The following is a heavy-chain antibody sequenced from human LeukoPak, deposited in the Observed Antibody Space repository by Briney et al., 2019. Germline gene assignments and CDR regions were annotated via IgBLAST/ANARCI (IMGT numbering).Heavy chain of an antibody. CDR2: IYTSGST. V-gene: IGHV4-61*02. Sequence: SETLSLTCTVSGASITGGSYYWTWIRQPAGKGLEWIGRIYTSGSTNYNPSLKSRVTMSVDTSKNQFSLKLSSVTAADTAVYYCARGVVPAAKEHWFDPWGQGTLVTVSS. CDR3: ARGVVPAAKEHWFDP. D-gene: IGHD2-2*01. J-gene: IGHJ5*02. CDR1: GASITGGSYY.